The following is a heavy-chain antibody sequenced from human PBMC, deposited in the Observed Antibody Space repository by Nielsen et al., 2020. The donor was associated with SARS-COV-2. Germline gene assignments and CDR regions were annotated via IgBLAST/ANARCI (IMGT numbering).Heavy chain of an antibody. V-gene: IGHV3-23*01. Sequence: GGSLRLSCAASGFTFNNFAMSWVRQAPGKGLEWVSTISGSDDSTNYADSVKGRFTISRDDSKNTLYLQMNSLRAEDTAVYYCALLAVAGRVSYYGMDVWGQGTTVTVSS. D-gene: IGHD6-19*01. CDR2: ISGSDDST. J-gene: IGHJ6*02. CDR1: GFTFNNFA. CDR3: ALLAVAGRVSYYGMDV.